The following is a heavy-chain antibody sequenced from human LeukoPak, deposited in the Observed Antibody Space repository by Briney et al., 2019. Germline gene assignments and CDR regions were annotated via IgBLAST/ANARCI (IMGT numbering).Heavy chain of an antibody. J-gene: IGHJ4*02. CDR1: GFTFINYW. CDR3: VRDLGYDRSPYWQKYSDS. V-gene: IGHV3-74*01. CDR2: INNDGSST. D-gene: IGHD3-22*01. Sequence: GGSLRLSCAASGFTFINYWMHWVRQAPGKGLVWVSDINNDGSSTHYVDSVKGRFTMSRDNAKNTLYLQMNSLRAEDTAVYYCVRDLGYDRSPYWQKYSDSWGPGTLVTVSS.